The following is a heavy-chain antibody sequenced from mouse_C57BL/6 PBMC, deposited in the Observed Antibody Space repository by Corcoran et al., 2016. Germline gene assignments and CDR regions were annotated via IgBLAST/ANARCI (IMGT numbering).Heavy chain of an antibody. D-gene: IGHD1-1*01. V-gene: IGHV1-85*01. Sequence: QVQLQQSGPELVKPGASVKLSCKASGYTFTSYDINWVKQRPGQGLEWIGWIYPRDGSTKYNEKFKGKATLTVDTSSSTAYMELHSLTSEDSAVYFCARSGFITTLVAFDYRGQGTTLTVSS. CDR2: IYPRDGST. CDR1: GYTFTSYD. J-gene: IGHJ2*01. CDR3: ARSGFITTLVAFDY.